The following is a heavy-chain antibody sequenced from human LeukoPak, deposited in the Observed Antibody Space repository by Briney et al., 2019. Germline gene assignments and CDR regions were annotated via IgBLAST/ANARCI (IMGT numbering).Heavy chain of an antibody. J-gene: IGHJ3*02. CDR1: GFTFSSYE. CDR3: ARTAVNAFDI. CDR2: ISSSGGTI. D-gene: IGHD2-21*02. V-gene: IGHV3-48*03. Sequence: PGGSLRLSCAASGFTFSSYEMNWVRQAPGKGLEWVSYISSSGGTIYYADSMKGRFTISRDNAKNSLYLQMNSLRAEDTAVYYCARTAVNAFDIWGQGTMVTVPS.